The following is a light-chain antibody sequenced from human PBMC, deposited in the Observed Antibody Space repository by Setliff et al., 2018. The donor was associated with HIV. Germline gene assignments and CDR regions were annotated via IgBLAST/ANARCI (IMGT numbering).Light chain of an antibody. V-gene: IGLV1-47*01. J-gene: IGLJ1*01. CDR1: SSNIGTGYD. Sequence: QSVLTQPPSVSGAPGQRVTISCTGSSSNIGTGYDVHWYQQLPGTAPKLLIYRNNQRPSGVPDRFSGSKSGTSASLAISGLQSEDEADYYCAAWDDSLNGYVFGTGTKVTVL. CDR3: AAWDDSLNGYV. CDR2: RNN.